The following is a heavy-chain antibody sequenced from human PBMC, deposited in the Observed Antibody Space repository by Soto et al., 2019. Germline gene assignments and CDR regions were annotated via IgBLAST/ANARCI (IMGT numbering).Heavy chain of an antibody. V-gene: IGHV3-33*01. D-gene: IGHD2-21*02. CDR1: GFTFSSYG. CDR2: IWYDGSNK. CDR3: ARDAVVTAAATAFDI. Sequence: GGSLRLSCAASGFTFSSYGMHWVRQAPGKGLEWVAVIWYDGSNKYYADSVKGRFTISRDNSKNTLYLQMNSLRAEDTAVYYCARDAVVTAAATAFDIWGQGTMVTVSS. J-gene: IGHJ3*02.